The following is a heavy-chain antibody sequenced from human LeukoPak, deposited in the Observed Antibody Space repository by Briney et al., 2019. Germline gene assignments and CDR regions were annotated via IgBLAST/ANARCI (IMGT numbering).Heavy chain of an antibody. CDR1: GYTFTSYG. D-gene: IGHD4-17*01. Sequence: GSVKVSCKASGYTFTSYGISWVRQAPGQGLEWMGWISAYNGNTNYAQKLQGRVTMTTDTSTSTAYMELRSLRSDDTAVYYCAKTTVTSEEYFYYYMDVWGKGTTVTVSS. J-gene: IGHJ6*03. V-gene: IGHV1-18*01. CDR2: ISAYNGNT. CDR3: AKTTVTSEEYFYYYMDV.